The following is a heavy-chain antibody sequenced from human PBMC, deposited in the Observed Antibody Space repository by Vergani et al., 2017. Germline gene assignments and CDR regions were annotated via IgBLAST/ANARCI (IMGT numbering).Heavy chain of an antibody. J-gene: IGHJ6*04. V-gene: IGHV1-69*13. Sequence: QVQLVQSGAAVKKPGSSVKVSCKASGGTFSSYAISWVRQAPGQGLEWMGRIIPIFGTANYAQKFQGRVTITADESTSTAYMELSSLRSEDTAVYYCATSRYCSSTSCYHPGYYYYGMDVWGEGTTVTVSS. CDR1: GGTFSSYA. CDR2: IIPIFGTA. D-gene: IGHD2-2*01. CDR3: ATSRYCSSTSCYHPGYYYYGMDV.